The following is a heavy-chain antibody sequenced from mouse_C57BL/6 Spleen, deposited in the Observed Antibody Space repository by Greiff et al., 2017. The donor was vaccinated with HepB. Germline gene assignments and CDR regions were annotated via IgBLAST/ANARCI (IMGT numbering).Heavy chain of an antibody. V-gene: IGHV3-6*01. D-gene: IGHD1-1*02. J-gene: IGHJ4*01. CDR1: GYSITSGYY. Sequence: VQLQQSGPGLVKPSQSLSLTCSVTGYSITSGYYWHWIRQFPGNKLEWMGYISYDGSNNYNPSLKNRISITRDTSKNQFFLKLNSVTTEDTATYYCARDRDYGAMDYWGQGTPVTVSS. CDR3: ARDRDYGAMDY. CDR2: ISYDGSN.